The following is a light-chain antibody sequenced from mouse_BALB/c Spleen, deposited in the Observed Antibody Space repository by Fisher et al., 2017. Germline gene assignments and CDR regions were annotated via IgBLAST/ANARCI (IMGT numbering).Light chain of an antibody. Sequence: IVLTQTTAIMSASLGERVTMTCTASSSVSSSYLHWYQQKSETSPKLWIYSTSNLASGVPARFSGSGSGTSYSLTISSMEAEDAATYYCQQWSSNPYTFGGGTKLEIK. CDR2: STS. V-gene: IGKV4-74*01. J-gene: IGKJ2*01. CDR3: QQWSSNPYT. CDR1: SSVSSSY.